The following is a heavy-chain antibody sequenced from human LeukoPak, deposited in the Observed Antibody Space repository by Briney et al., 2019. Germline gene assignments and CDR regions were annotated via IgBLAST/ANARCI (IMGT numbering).Heavy chain of an antibody. D-gene: IGHD2-2*01. Sequence: SETLSLTCTVSGYSISSGYYWGWIRQPPGKGLEWIGSIYHSGSNYYNPSLKSRVTISVDTSKNQFSLKLSSVTAADTAVYYCARVYVEYQLRVFDYWGQGTLVTVSS. CDR3: ARVYVEYQLRVFDY. V-gene: IGHV4-38-2*02. CDR2: IYHSGSN. CDR1: GYSISSGYY. J-gene: IGHJ4*02.